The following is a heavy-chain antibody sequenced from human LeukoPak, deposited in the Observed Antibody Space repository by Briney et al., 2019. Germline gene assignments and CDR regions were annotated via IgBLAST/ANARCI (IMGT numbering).Heavy chain of an antibody. CDR2: IYYSGST. Sequence: PSETLSLTCTVSGGSICSYYWSWIRQPPGKGLEWIGYIYYSGSTNYNPSLKSRVTISVDTSKNQFSLKLSSVTAADTAVYYCARTPGVGWYFDLWGRGTLVTVSS. CDR1: GGSICSYY. D-gene: IGHD2-15*01. J-gene: IGHJ2*01. V-gene: IGHV4-59*01. CDR3: ARTPGVGWYFDL.